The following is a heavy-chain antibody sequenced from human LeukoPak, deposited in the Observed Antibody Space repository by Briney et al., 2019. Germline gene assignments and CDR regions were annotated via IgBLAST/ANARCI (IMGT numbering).Heavy chain of an antibody. D-gene: IGHD1-26*01. CDR2: ISNSGSPI. V-gene: IGHV3-11*04. CDR3: AGGPQFGGSFVF. Sequence: KPGGSLRLSCAASGFTFSDYYMSWIRQAPGMGLEWVAYISNSGSPIKYGDAVKGRFTISRDNSKNSVYLQMNSLRADDTAFYFCAGGPQFGGSFVFWGQGTLVTVSS. CDR1: GFTFSDYY. J-gene: IGHJ4*02.